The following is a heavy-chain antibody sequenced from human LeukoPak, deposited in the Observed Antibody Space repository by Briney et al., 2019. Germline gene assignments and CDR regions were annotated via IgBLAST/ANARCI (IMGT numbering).Heavy chain of an antibody. CDR2: IIPILGIA. D-gene: IGHD3-22*01. Sequence: SVKVSFKASGCTFSSYVISGVRQAPGQGLEWMGRIIPILGIANYAQKCQGRVTITANKTTSTAYMELSSLRSEDTAVYYCAREYYDSSAYNQEAIDYWGQGTLVTVSS. J-gene: IGHJ4*02. V-gene: IGHV1-69*04. CDR1: GCTFSSYV. CDR3: AREYYDSSAYNQEAIDY.